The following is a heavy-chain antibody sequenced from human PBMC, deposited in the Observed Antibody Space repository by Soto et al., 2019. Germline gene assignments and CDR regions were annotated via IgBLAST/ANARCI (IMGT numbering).Heavy chain of an antibody. V-gene: IGHV4-59*01. J-gene: IGHJ5*02. CDR2: IYHSGIT. Sequence: QVQLQESGPGLVKPSETLSLTCTVSGDSFSSYYWSWIRQPPGKGLEWIGYIYHSGITTYNPSLKSRVTISVDTSKNQFSLKLSSVTAADTAVYYCAREYSRWFDPWGQGTLVTVSS. D-gene: IGHD2-15*01. CDR3: AREYSRWFDP. CDR1: GDSFSSYY.